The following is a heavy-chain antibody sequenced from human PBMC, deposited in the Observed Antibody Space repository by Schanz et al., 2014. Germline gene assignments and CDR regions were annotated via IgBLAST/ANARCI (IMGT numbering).Heavy chain of an antibody. CDR3: ARDRRRYCSTASCLHDNWFDP. V-gene: IGHV1-8*01. J-gene: IGHJ5*02. CDR2: MNPNSGNP. Sequence: QVQLLQSGAEVKKPGASMKVSCKASGYTFTTYYMLWVRQAPGQGLEWLGWMNPNSGNPGFAQKFRGRVTMTRDVSSTTAFLELRSLRYDDTAVYYCARDRRRYCSTASCLHDNWFDPWGQGTLVIVSS. D-gene: IGHD2-2*01. CDR1: GYTFTTYY.